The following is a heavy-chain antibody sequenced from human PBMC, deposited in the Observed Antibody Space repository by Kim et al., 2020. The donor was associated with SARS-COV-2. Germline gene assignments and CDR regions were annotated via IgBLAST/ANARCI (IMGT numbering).Heavy chain of an antibody. D-gene: IGHD6-19*01. CDR1: GGSISDYY. CDR2: INTSGST. V-gene: IGHV4-4*07. J-gene: IGHJ5*02. CDR3: AGAYSTGWHIVGGWFDP. Sequence: SETLSLTCTVSGGSISDYYWNWIRQPAGKGLEWIGRINTSGSTNCNPSLKSRVTMSVDRSKHQFSLKLSSVTAADTAVYYCAGAYSTGWHIVGGWFDPWGQGTLVTFSS.